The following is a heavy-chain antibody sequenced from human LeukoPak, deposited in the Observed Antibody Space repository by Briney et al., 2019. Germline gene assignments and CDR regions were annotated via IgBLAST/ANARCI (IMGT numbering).Heavy chain of an antibody. CDR1: SGSISSSSYY. J-gene: IGHJ4*02. V-gene: IGHV4-39*01. D-gene: IGHD1-26*01. CDR2: IYYSGST. Sequence: SETLSLTCTVSSGSISSSSYYWGWIRQPPGKGLEWIGSIYYSGSTYYNPSLKSRVTISVDTSKNQFSLKLSSVTAADTAVYYCARSLGATTFPYFDYWGQGTLVTVSS. CDR3: ARSLGATTFPYFDY.